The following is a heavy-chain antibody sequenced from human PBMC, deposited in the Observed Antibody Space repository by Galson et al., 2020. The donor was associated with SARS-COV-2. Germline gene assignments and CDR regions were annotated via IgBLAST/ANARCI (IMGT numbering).Heavy chain of an antibody. V-gene: IGHV3-13*01. CDR2: IGTAGDT. CDR3: ARAEVWYAGGSHTLDY. D-gene: IGHD2-15*01. J-gene: IGHJ4*02. CDR1: GFTFSSYD. Sequence: QAGGSLRLFCAASGFTFSSYDMHWVRQAPGKGLEWVSAIGTAGDTYYPGSVKGRFTISRENAKNSLYLQMNSLRAGDTAVYYCARAEVWYAGGSHTLDYWGQGTLVTVSS.